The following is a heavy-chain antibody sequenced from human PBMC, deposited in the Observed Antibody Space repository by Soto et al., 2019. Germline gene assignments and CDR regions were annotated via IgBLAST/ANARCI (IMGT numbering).Heavy chain of an antibody. CDR3: AGVTWFRGLDV. D-gene: IGHD3-10*01. CDR1: GDSVSSNSAA. V-gene: IGHV6-1*01. CDR2: TYYKSKWNN. J-gene: IGHJ6*02. Sequence: SQTLSLTCAISGDSVSSNSAAWIWIRQSPSRGLAWLGRTYYKSKWNNDYALSVKSRITISPDTSQNLFSLDLDSVTPEDTAVYYCAGVTWFRGLDVWGQGTPVTVSS.